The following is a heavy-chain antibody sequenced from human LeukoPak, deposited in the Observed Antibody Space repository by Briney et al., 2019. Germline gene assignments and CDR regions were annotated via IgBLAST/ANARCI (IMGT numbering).Heavy chain of an antibody. CDR3: ARSPNYHDSSGFRLTVQGSHDAFDI. V-gene: IGHV4-31*03. J-gene: IGHJ3*02. Sequence: SETLSLTCTVSGGSISSGGYYWSWIRQHPGKGLEWIGYIYYSGSTYYNPSLKSRVTISVDTSKNQFSLKLSSVTAADTAVYYCARSPNYHDSSGFRLTVQGSHDAFDIWGQGTMVTVSS. D-gene: IGHD3-22*01. CDR1: GGSISSGGYY. CDR2: IYYSGST.